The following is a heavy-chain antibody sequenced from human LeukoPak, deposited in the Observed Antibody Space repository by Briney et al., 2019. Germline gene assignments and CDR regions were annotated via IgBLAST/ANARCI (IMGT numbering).Heavy chain of an antibody. CDR3: VKAASVGATSSAFEF. CDR2: IRFDGTNK. V-gene: IGHV3-30*02. Sequence: GGSLRLSCASSGFNFSSYGMHWVRQAPGKGLEWVTFIRFDGTNKYYADSVKGRFTISRDNSKNILFLQMNSLRLDDTAVYYCVKAASVGATSSAFEFWGQGTKVSVSS. CDR1: GFNFSSYG. D-gene: IGHD5-12*01. J-gene: IGHJ3*01.